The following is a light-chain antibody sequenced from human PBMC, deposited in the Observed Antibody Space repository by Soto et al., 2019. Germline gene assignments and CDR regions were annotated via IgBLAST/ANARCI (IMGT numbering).Light chain of an antibody. CDR3: SSYTSSSTLYV. Sequence: QSALTQPASVSGSPGQSITISCTGTSRDVGGYNYVSWYQQHPGKAPKLMIYEVRNRPSGVSNRFSGSKSGNTASLTISGLQAEDEADYYCSSYTSSSTLYVFGTGTKLTVL. V-gene: IGLV2-14*01. CDR2: EVR. CDR1: SRDVGGYNY. J-gene: IGLJ1*01.